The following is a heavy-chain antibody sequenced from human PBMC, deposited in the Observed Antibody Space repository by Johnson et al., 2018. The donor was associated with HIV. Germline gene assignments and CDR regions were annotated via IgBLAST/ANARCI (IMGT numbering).Heavy chain of an antibody. CDR1: GFTFSNYA. D-gene: IGHD6-13*01. CDR3: ARGRKDIDAADGLDNDAFDM. CDR2: ISYDGSNK. V-gene: IGHV3-30*04. J-gene: IGHJ3*02. Sequence: QVQLVESGGGLVKPGGSLRLSCAASGFTFSNYAMHWVRQAPGKGLEWVAVISYDGSNKYYADPVKGRFTISRDTSKNTLYLQMDSLRGEDSALYYCARGRKDIDAADGLDNDAFDMWGQGTLVTVSS.